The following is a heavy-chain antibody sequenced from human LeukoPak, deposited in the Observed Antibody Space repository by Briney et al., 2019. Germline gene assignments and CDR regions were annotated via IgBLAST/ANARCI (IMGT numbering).Heavy chain of an antibody. J-gene: IGHJ4*02. V-gene: IGHV3-30*18. CDR1: GFPFSTYG. CDR2: ISYDGSNK. CDR3: AKDLSSGSRRAY. Sequence: SGGSLRLSCAASGFPFSTYGMHWVRQAPGKGLEGVAVISYDGSNKYYADSVKGRFTISRDNSKNTLYLQMNSLRAEDTGAYYGAKDLSSGSRRAYWGQGTLVTVSS. D-gene: IGHD6-19*01.